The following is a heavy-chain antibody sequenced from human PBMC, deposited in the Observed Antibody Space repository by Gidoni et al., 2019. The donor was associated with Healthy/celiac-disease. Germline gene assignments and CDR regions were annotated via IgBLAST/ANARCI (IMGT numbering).Heavy chain of an antibody. CDR3: ARAKLELLDY. D-gene: IGHD1-7*01. V-gene: IGHV4-61*02. J-gene: IGHJ4*02. Sequence: QVQLQESGPGLVKPSQTLSPTCTVSGGSISSGSYYWSWIRPPAGKGLEWIGRIYTRGSTNYNPSLKSRVTISVDTSKNQFSLKLSSVTAADTAVYYCARAKLELLDYWGQGTLVTVSS. CDR2: IYTRGST. CDR1: GGSISSGSYY.